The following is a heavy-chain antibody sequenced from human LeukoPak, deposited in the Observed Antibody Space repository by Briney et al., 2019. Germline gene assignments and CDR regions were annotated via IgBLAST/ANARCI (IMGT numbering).Heavy chain of an antibody. CDR2: IIPIFGTA. V-gene: IGHV1-69*05. Sequence: GSSVKVSCKASGGTFSSYAISCVRQAPGHGLEWMGGIIPIFGTANYAQKFQGRVTITTDESTSTAYMELSSLRSEDTAVYYCARDRAVANYYYCYMDVWGKGTTVTVSS. J-gene: IGHJ6*03. D-gene: IGHD6-19*01. CDR3: ARDRAVANYYYCYMDV. CDR1: GGTFSSYA.